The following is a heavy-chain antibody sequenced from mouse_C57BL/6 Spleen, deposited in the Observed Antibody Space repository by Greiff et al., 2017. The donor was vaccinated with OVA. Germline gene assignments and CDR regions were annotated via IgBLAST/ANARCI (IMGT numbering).Heavy chain of an antibody. CDR3: AEDYDGWLAY. CDR1: GFTFSDYG. V-gene: IGHV5-17*01. D-gene: IGHD2-4*01. J-gene: IGHJ3*01. Sequence: EVQGVESGGGLVKPGGSLTLSCAASGFTFSDYGMHWVRQAPEQGLEWVAYISNGSSTISYADTVKGRFTISRDNAKNTLFLQMTSLRSEDTAMYYCAEDYDGWLAYWGQGTLVTVSA. CDR2: ISNGSSTI.